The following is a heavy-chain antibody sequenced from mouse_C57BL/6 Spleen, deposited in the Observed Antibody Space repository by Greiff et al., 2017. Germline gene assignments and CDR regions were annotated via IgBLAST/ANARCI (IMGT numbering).Heavy chain of an antibody. CDR3: ARRPNWEDYAIDY. Sequence: EVQLQQSGPELVKPGASVKISCKASGYTFTDYYMNWVKQSHGKSLEWIGDINPNNGGTSYNQKFKGKATLTVDKSSSTAYMELRSLTSEDSAVYYCARRPNWEDYAIDYWGQGTSVTVSS. V-gene: IGHV1-26*01. CDR2: INPNNGGT. CDR1: GYTFTDYY. D-gene: IGHD4-1*01. J-gene: IGHJ4*01.